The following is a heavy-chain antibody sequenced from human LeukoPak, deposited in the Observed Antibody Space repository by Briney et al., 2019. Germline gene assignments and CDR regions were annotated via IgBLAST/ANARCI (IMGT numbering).Heavy chain of an antibody. J-gene: IGHJ4*02. CDR2: ISYDGSNQ. CDR1: GFTFSSYA. V-gene: IGHV3-30-3*01. CDR3: ARADVVVVAASPFDY. Sequence: GGSLRLSCAASGFTFSSYAMSWVRQAPGKGLEWVAVISYDGSNQYYADSVKGRFTISRDNSKNTLYLQMNSLRAEDTAVYYCARADVVVVAASPFDYWGQGTLVTVSS. D-gene: IGHD2-15*01.